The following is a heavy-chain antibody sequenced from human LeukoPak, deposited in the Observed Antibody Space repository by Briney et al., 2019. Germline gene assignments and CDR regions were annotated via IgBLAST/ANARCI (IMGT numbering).Heavy chain of an antibody. V-gene: IGHV3-23*01. D-gene: IGHD2-2*01. Sequence: PGGSLRLSCAASGFTFSSYAMSWARQAPGKGLEWVSGISGSGGSTYYADSVKGRFTTSKDNSENTLYLQMNSLRAEDTAVYYCAKGPQSTYYYYMDVWGKGTTVTVSS. CDR1: GFTFSSYA. CDR2: ISGSGGST. J-gene: IGHJ6*03. CDR3: AKGPQSTYYYYMDV.